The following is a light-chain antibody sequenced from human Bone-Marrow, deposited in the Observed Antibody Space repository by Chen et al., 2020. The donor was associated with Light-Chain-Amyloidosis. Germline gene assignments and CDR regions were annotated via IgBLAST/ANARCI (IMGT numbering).Light chain of an antibody. CDR3: SSYTITNTLV. CDR2: EVT. V-gene: IGLV2-14*01. Sequence: QSALTQPASVSGSPGQSITISCTGTSSDVGGNNHVSWYQQHPDKAPKLMIYEVTNRPSWVPDRFSGSTSGNTASLTISELQTEDEADYFCSSYTITNTLVFGRGTRVTVL. CDR1: SSDVGGNNH. J-gene: IGLJ1*01.